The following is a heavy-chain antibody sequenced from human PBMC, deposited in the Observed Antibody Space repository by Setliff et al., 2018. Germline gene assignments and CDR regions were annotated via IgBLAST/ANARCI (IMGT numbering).Heavy chain of an antibody. CDR1: GFTFDDYA. J-gene: IGHJ4*02. V-gene: IGHV3-9*01. CDR3: VRDTTSGWMLTN. Sequence: GGSLRLSCAASGFTFDDYAMHWVRQAPGKGLEWVSGISWNSGSIGYADSVKGRFTISRDNAKNSPYLQMNSLRAEDTAVYYCVRDTTSGWMLTNWGQGTLVTVSS. CDR2: ISWNSGSI. D-gene: IGHD6-25*01.